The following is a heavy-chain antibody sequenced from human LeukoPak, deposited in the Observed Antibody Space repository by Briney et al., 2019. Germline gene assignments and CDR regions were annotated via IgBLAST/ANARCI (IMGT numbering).Heavy chain of an antibody. V-gene: IGHV1-69*05. CDR1: GGTFSSYA. D-gene: IGHD6-19*01. CDR3: ARDASGWYVY. Sequence: ASVNVSCKASGGTFSSYAISWVRQAPGQGLEWMGGIIPIFGTANYAQKLQGRVTMTTDTSTSTAYMELRSLRSDDTAVYYCARDASGWYVYWGQGTLVTVSS. J-gene: IGHJ4*02. CDR2: IIPIFGTA.